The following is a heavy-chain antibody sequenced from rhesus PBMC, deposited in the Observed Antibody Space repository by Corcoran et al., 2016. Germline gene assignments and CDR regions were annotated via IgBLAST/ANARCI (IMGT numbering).Heavy chain of an antibody. CDR2: IYWVDDK. CDR3: ARSGWGPYYFDY. V-gene: IGHV2-174*01. Sequence: QLTLKELGLALLKPPQTLTLTSTFPGSSFSTSGMGVAWIRKPPGKALEGLALIYWVDDKYYSTSLKSRLTISKDTSKNQVVLTMTNMDPVDTATYSCARSGWGPYYFDYWGQGVLVTVSS. D-gene: IGHD2-33*01. CDR1: GSSFSTSGMG. J-gene: IGHJ4*01.